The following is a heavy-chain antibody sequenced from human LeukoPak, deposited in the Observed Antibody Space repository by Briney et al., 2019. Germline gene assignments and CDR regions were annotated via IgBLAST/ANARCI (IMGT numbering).Heavy chain of an antibody. CDR3: AKVRPYTNSPIDY. V-gene: IGHV3-23*01. J-gene: IGHJ4*02. Sequence: GGSLRLSCAASGFTFSGYAMSWVRQAPGKGLEWVSSISASGDTTYYADPVMGRFTISRDNSKNTLYVQMNTLRAEDTAIYYCAKVRPYTNSPIDYWGQGTLVTVSS. CDR1: GFTFSGYA. CDR2: ISASGDTT. D-gene: IGHD6-6*01.